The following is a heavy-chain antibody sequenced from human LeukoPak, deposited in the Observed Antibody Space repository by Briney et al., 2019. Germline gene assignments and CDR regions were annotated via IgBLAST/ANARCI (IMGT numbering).Heavy chain of an antibody. Sequence: SETLSLTCTVSGGSISSSSYYWGWIRQPPGKGLEWIGSIYYSGSTYYNPSLKSRVTISVDTSKNQFSLKLSPVTAADTAVYYCARVVEMATIPDYWGQGTLVTVSS. CDR1: GGSISSSSYY. CDR2: IYYSGST. D-gene: IGHD5-24*01. V-gene: IGHV4-39*07. CDR3: ARVVEMATIPDY. J-gene: IGHJ4*02.